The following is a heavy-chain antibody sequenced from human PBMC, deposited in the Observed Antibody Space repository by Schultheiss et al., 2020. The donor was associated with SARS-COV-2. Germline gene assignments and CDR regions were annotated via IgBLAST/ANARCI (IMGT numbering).Heavy chain of an antibody. V-gene: IGHV1-69*05. CDR1: GGTFSSYA. CDR3: ARGYSSGWYEEYYYGMDV. CDR2: IIPIFGTA. Sequence: SVKVSCKASGGTFSSYAISWVRQAPGQGLEWMGGIIPIFGTANYAQKFQGRVTMTRDTSISTAYMELSSLRSEDTAVYYCARGYSSGWYEEYYYGMDVWGQGTTVTVSS. D-gene: IGHD6-19*01. J-gene: IGHJ6*02.